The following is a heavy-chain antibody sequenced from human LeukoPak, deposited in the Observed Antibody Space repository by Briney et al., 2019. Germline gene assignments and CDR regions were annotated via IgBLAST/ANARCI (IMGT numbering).Heavy chain of an antibody. J-gene: IGHJ6*03. Sequence: GGSLRLSCAASGFTFSSYSMNWVRQAPGKGLEWVSYISSSSSTIYYADSVKGRFTISRDNAKKSLYLQMNSLRAEDTAVYYCARDTIFGVVLYYMDVWGKGTTVTVSS. CDR2: ISSSSSTI. CDR1: GFTFSSYS. V-gene: IGHV3-48*04. D-gene: IGHD3-3*01. CDR3: ARDTIFGVVLYYMDV.